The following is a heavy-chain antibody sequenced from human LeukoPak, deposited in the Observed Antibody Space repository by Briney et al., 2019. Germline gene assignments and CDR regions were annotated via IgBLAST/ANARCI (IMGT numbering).Heavy chain of an antibody. V-gene: IGHV1-18*01. D-gene: IGHD4-17*01. J-gene: IGHJ6*02. Sequence: GASVKVSCKAPGGTFTDYSLSWVRQAPGQGLEWVGWISAYNGNTNYAQKLQGRVTMTTDTSTSTAYMELRSLRSDDTAVYYCASPLRYGDLPFYYYGMDVWGQGTTVTVSS. CDR3: ASPLRYGDLPFYYYGMDV. CDR2: ISAYNGNT. CDR1: GGTFTDYS.